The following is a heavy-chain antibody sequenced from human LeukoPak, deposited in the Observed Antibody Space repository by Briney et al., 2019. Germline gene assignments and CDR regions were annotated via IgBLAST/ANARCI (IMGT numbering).Heavy chain of an antibody. V-gene: IGHV1-2*02. CDR1: GYTFTGYY. CDR2: INPNSGGT. Sequence: ASVKVSCKASGYTFTGYYMHWVRQAPGQGLEWMGWINPNSGGTNYAQKFQGRVTMTRDTSISTAYMELSRLRSDDTAVYYCAREAYYGSGSYYRNYYYYYGMDVWGQGTTVTVSS. J-gene: IGHJ6*02. D-gene: IGHD3-10*01. CDR3: AREAYYGSGSYYRNYYYYYGMDV.